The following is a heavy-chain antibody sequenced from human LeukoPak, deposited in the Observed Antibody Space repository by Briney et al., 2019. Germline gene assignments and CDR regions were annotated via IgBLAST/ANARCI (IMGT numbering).Heavy chain of an antibody. V-gene: IGHV4-34*01. J-gene: IGHJ4*02. Sequence: SETLSLTCAVYGGSFSGYYWSWIRQPPGKGLEWIGEINHSGSTNYNPSLKSRVTISVDTPKNQFSLKLSSVTAADTAVYYCARGHPTSAAGISGGASFDYWGQGTLVTVSS. CDR2: INHSGST. D-gene: IGHD6-13*01. CDR3: ARGHPTSAAGISGGASFDY. CDR1: GGSFSGYY.